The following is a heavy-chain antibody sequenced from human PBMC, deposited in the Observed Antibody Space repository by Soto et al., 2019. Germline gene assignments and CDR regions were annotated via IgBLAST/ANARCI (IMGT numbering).Heavy chain of an antibody. CDR2: IIPIFGTA. V-gene: IGHV1-69*13. CDR1: GGTYSSYA. Sequence: ASVKVSCKASGGTYSSYAISWLRQAPGQGLEWMGGIIPIFGTANYAQKFQGRVTITADESTSAAYMELSSLRSEDTAVYYCAREEGNYYYYGMDVWGQGTTVTVSS. CDR3: AREEGNYYYYGMDV. J-gene: IGHJ6*02.